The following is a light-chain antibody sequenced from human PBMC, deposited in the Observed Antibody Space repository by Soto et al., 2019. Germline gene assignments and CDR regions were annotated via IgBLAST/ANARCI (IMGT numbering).Light chain of an antibody. J-gene: IGLJ3*02. V-gene: IGLV1-51*02. CDR3: GTWGSSLSAGRV. Sequence: QSVLTQPPSVSAAPGQKVTISCSGSSSNIGNNYVSWYQQLPGTAPKLLIYENNKRPSGIPDRFSGSKSGTSATLGITGLQTGDEADYYCGTWGSSLSAGRVFGGGTKLTVL. CDR2: ENN. CDR1: SSNIGNNY.